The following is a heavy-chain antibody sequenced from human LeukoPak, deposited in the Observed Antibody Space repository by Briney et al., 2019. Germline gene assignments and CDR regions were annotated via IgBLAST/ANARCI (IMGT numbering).Heavy chain of an antibody. Sequence: ASVKVSCRASGYTFTGYYMHWVRQAPGQGLEWMGWINPNSGGTNYAQKFQGRVTMTRDTSISTAYMELSRPRSEDTAMYYCARGDVGGTTLFYYFDYWGQGTLVTVSS. J-gene: IGHJ4*02. CDR2: INPNSGGT. V-gene: IGHV1-2*02. CDR1: GYTFTGYY. CDR3: ARGDVGGTTLFYYFDY. D-gene: IGHD4-11*01.